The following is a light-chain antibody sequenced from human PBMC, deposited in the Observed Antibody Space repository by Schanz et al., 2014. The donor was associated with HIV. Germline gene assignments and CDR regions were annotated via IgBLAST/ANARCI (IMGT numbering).Light chain of an antibody. CDR1: SSDVGGYNY. CDR2: DVS. J-gene: IGLJ3*02. V-gene: IGLV2-14*03. Sequence: QSALTQPASVSGSPGQSITISCTGTSSDVGGYNYASWYQQHPGKAPKLMIYDVSNRPSGGSNRFSGSKSGNTASLTISGLQAEDEADYYCSSYTSSSTLWVFGGGTKLTVL. CDR3: SSYTSSSTLWV.